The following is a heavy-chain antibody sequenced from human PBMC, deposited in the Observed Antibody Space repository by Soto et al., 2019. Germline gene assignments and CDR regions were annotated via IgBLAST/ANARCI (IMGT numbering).Heavy chain of an antibody. V-gene: IGHV1-69*02. CDR3: ARAPTGGYSGYDLDY. CDR1: GYTFTSYT. D-gene: IGHD5-12*01. CDR2: IIPILGIA. Sequence: SVKVSCKASGYTFTSYTISWVRQAPGQGLEWMGRIIPILGIANYAQKFQGRVTITADKSTSTAYMELSSLRSEDTAVYYCARAPTGGYSGYDLDYWGQGTLVTVSS. J-gene: IGHJ4*02.